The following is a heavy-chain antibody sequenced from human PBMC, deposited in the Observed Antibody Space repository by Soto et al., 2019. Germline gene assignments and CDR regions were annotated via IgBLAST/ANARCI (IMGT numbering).Heavy chain of an antibody. V-gene: IGHV1-46*02. CDR1: GYNFNQYY. CDR3: ARGPDDSDVPRWDY. CDR2: INLRGGTT. Sequence: QVQLVQSGAEVRKPGASVRLSCATSGYNFNQYYIHWVRQAPGQGLEWMGIINLRGGTTEYAHKFRGRVTVTGDTSTRKAYMELSSLRSEDTAVYFCARGPDDSDVPRWDYWGQGTLITVSS. D-gene: IGHD4-17*01. J-gene: IGHJ4*02.